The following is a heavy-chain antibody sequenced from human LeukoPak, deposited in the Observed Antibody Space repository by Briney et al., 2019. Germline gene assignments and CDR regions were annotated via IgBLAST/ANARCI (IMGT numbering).Heavy chain of an antibody. CDR3: ARRGPPRTMLRGVKSGWFDP. CDR2: INHSGST. V-gene: IGHV4-34*01. Sequence: PSETLSLTCVLYGGSSSAYYWSWIRQPPGKGLEWIGEINHSGSTNYNPSLKSRVTISVDTSKNQFSLKLSSVTAADTAVYYCARRGPPRTMLRGVKSGWFDPWGQGTLVTVSS. D-gene: IGHD3-10*01. CDR1: GGSSSAYY. J-gene: IGHJ5*02.